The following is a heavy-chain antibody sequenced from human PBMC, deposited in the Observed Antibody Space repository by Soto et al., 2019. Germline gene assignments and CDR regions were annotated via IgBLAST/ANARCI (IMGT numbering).Heavy chain of an antibody. Sequence: QVQLVQSGAEVKQPGASVKVSCKASGYTFTNYGFTWVRQAPGQGLEWLGWISTYNGNTQYAQKVQGRLTMTTDTSTSTDNMDLTSLISYDKALYYCARTTVTSSYDYMAVRGKGSTVTVSS. J-gene: IGHJ6*03. V-gene: IGHV1-18*01. D-gene: IGHD4-17*01. CDR1: GYTFTNYG. CDR2: ISTYNGNT. CDR3: ARTTVTSSYDYMAV.